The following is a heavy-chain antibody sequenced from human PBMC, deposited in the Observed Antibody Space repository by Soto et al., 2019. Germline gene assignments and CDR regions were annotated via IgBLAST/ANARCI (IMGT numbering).Heavy chain of an antibody. CDR1: GFSLSTSGVG. CDR2: IYWDDDK. V-gene: IGHV2-5*02. J-gene: IGHJ3*02. D-gene: IGHD2-2*01. CDR3: AHRPVPAIPYQNAFEI. Sequence: QITFKESGPTLVKPTQTLTLTCTFSGFSLSTSGVGVGWIRQPPGKALEWLALIYWDDDKRYSPTLKSRLTITKDTSKNQVVLTMTTMDPVDTATYYCAHRPVPAIPYQNAFEIWCQGTMVTVSS.